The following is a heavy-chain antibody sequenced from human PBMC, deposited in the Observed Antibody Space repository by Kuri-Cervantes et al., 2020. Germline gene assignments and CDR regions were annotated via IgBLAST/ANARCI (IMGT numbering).Heavy chain of an antibody. CDR2: IKTDGSST. Sequence: GESLKISCAASGFTFSSFWMHWVRQVPGKGLVWVSCIKTDGSSTYYADSVKGRFTISRDNTKNTLYLQMNSLRPEDAALYYCTRENISLDYWGQGTLVTVSS. CDR1: GFTFSSFW. CDR3: TRENISLDY. V-gene: IGHV3-74*01. D-gene: IGHD3-3*02. J-gene: IGHJ4*02.